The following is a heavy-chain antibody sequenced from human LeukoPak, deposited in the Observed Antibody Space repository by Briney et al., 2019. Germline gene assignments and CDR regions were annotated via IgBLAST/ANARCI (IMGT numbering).Heavy chain of an antibody. V-gene: IGHV4-61*02. Sequence: SETLSLTCTVSGGSISSSSYYWSWIRQPAGKGLEWIGRIYTSVSTNYNPSLKSRVTISVDTSKNQFSLKLSSVTDADTAAYYCARDSITIFGSFKGAFDIWGQGTMVTVSS. CDR2: IYTSVST. D-gene: IGHD3-3*01. J-gene: IGHJ3*02. CDR3: ARDSITIFGSFKGAFDI. CDR1: GGSISSSSYY.